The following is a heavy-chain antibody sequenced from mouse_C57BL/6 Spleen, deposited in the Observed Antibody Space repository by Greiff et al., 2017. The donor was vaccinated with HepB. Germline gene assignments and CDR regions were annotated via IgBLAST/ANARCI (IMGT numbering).Heavy chain of an antibody. D-gene: IGHD2-1*01. CDR3: ARSGYGNYLYAMDY. V-gene: IGHV1-9*01. CDR1: AYQLTGYW. CDR2: FLPGSGST. J-gene: IGHJ4*01. Sequence: QVQLQQSGAELMKPGASVKLSCKATAYQLTGYWIAWVKQRPGHGLEWIGGFLPGSGSTNYNEKFKGKATFTAATSSNSAYIQLSSLTTEDSAIYYCARSGYGNYLYAMDYWGQGTSVTVSS.